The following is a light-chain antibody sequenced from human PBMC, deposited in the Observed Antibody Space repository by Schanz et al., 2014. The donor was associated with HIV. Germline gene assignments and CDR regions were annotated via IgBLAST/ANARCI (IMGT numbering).Light chain of an antibody. CDR3: SSYTSSSTLEGV. Sequence: SVLTQPPSVSGAPGQRVSISCSGNTSNIGAGYDVHWYVQLPGTAPKLLIYDNINRPSGVPARFSGSKSGSSASLAISGLQAEDEADYYCSSYTSSSTLEGVFGGGTKLTVL. CDR1: TSNIGAGYD. J-gene: IGLJ2*01. CDR2: DNI. V-gene: IGLV1-40*01.